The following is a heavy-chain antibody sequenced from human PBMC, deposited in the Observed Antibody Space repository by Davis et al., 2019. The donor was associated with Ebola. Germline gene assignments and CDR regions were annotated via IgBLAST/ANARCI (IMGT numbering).Heavy chain of an antibody. Sequence: SVKVSCKASGGTFSSYAISWVRQAPGQGLEWMGGIIPIFGTANYAQKFQGRVTITRDTSASTAYMELTSLRSEDTAVFFCARGKTVAGTRGLSWFDPRGPGTLVTVSS. D-gene: IGHD6-19*01. CDR2: IIPIFGTA. CDR1: GGTFSSYA. J-gene: IGHJ5*02. CDR3: ARGKTVAGTRGLSWFDP. V-gene: IGHV1-69*05.